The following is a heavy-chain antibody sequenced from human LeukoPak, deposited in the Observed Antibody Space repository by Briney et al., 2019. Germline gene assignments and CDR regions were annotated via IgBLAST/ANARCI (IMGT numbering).Heavy chain of an antibody. Sequence: SETLSLTCAVYGGSFSGYYWSWIRQPPGKGLEWIGEINHSGSTNYNPSLKSRVTISVDTSKNQFSLKLSSVTAADTAVYYCARSRSPGYSSSWYWFDPWGQGTLVTVSS. D-gene: IGHD6-13*01. CDR3: ARSRSPGYSSSWYWFDP. V-gene: IGHV4-34*01. J-gene: IGHJ5*02. CDR2: INHSGST. CDR1: GGSFSGYY.